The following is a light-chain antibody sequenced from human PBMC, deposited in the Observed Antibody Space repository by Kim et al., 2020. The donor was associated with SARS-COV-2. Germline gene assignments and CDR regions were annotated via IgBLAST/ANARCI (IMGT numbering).Light chain of an antibody. CDR2: GAS. J-gene: IGKJ2*01. Sequence: ASVGDKVTITCRASQTISTFLNWYQQKPGKAPNLLIHGASSLQSGVPSRFSGSGSWTDFTLTISGLQPEDVATYFCQQSYNTPRYTFGQGTKLEL. V-gene: IGKV1-39*01. CDR1: QTISTF. CDR3: QQSYNTPRYT.